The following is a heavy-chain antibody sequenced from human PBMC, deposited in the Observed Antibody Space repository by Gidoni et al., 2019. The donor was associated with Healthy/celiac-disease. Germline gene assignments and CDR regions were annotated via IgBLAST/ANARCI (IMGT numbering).Heavy chain of an antibody. CDR1: GGSISSGGYS. CDR3: ARVPHYDSSGYRDAFDI. D-gene: IGHD3-22*01. J-gene: IGHJ3*02. V-gene: IGHV4-30-2*01. CDR2: IYHSGST. Sequence: QLQLQESGSGLVKPSQTLSLTCAVSGGSISSGGYSWSWIRQPPGKGLEWIGYIYHSGSTYYNPSLKSRVTISVDRSKNQFSLKLSSVTAADTAVYYCARVPHYDSSGYRDAFDIWGQGTMVTVSS.